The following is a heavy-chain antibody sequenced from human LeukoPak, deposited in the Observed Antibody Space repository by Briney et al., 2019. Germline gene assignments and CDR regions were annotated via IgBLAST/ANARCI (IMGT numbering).Heavy chain of an antibody. D-gene: IGHD6-13*01. Sequence: GGSLRLSCAASGFTFSSYDIHWVRQAPGKGLEWVAVISYDGSNKYYADSVKGRFTISRDNSKNTLYLQMNSLRPEDTAVYHCAKDRLRGAAAGYYFDYWGQGTLVTVSS. CDR3: AKDRLRGAAAGYYFDY. CDR2: ISYDGSNK. J-gene: IGHJ4*02. V-gene: IGHV3-30*18. CDR1: GFTFSSYD.